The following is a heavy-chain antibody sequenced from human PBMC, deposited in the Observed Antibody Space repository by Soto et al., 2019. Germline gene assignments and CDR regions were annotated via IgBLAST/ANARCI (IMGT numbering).Heavy chain of an antibody. CDR2: INQDGSEE. CDR3: ASLACCSGWEGFDL. V-gene: IGHV3-7*05. CDR1: RFSFSNYW. J-gene: IGHJ3*01. D-gene: IGHD2-15*01. Sequence: EVQLVESGGGLVQPGGSLRLSCAASRFSFSNYWMSWVRQAPGKGLEWVANINQDGSEEYFLDSLKGRFTISRDNAKNSLYLQMNSLRAEDTAVYYWASLACCSGWEGFDLWGQGTMVTVSS.